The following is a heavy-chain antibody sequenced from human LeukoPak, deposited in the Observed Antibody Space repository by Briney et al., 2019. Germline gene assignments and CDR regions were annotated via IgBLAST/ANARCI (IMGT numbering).Heavy chain of an antibody. Sequence: SETLSLTCAVYGGSFSGYYWSWIRQPPGKGLEWIGEINHSGSTNYNPSLKSRVTISVDTSKNQFSLKLSSVTAADTAVYYCARGSRYYDFWSGPDTIFDYWGQGTLVTVSS. J-gene: IGHJ4*02. CDR3: ARGSRYYDFWSGPDTIFDY. CDR1: GGSFSGYY. V-gene: IGHV4-34*01. D-gene: IGHD3-3*01. CDR2: INHSGST.